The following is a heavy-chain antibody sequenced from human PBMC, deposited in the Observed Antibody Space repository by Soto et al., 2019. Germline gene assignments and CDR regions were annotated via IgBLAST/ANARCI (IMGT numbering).Heavy chain of an antibody. D-gene: IGHD2-15*01. CDR3: AGGVFCSGRPAWSSTLV. J-gene: IGHJ6*03. CDR1: GNTFISPI. CDR2: ISAYNGNT. Sequence: ASVKVTSKASGNTFISPIMTWVRPAPGQGHEWMGRISAYNGNTNYAQKFQGRVTMTTDTSTSTAYMELRILRADDAAVYYCAGGVFCSGRPAWSSTLVRDKGT. V-gene: IGHV1-18*01.